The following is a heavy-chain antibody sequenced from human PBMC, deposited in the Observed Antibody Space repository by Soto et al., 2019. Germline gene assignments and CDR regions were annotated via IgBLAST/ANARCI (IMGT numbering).Heavy chain of an antibody. CDR1: GYTFTSYS. CDR3: ARDAPPADY. CDR2: ISAYNGNT. Sequence: QVQLVQSGAEVKKPGASVKVSCKASGYTFTSYSISWVRQAPGQGLEWMGWISAYNGNTNYAQMLQGRVTMTTDTYTNTAYMELRNLRSDDTAVYYCARDAPPADYWGQGTLVTVSS. J-gene: IGHJ4*02. V-gene: IGHV1-18*04.